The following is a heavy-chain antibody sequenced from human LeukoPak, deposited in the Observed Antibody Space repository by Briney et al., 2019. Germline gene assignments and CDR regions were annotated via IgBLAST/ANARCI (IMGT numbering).Heavy chain of an antibody. CDR1: GYTFTGYY. CDR2: INPNSGGT. V-gene: IGHV1-2*02. D-gene: IGHD2-2*01. J-gene: IGHJ5*02. CDR3: ARDLLGYCSSTCCYDDTARNWFDP. Sequence: ASVKVSCKASGYTFTGYYMHWVRQAPGQGLEWMGWINPNSGGTNYAQKFQGRVTMTRDTSISTAYMELSRLRSDDTAVYYCARDLLGYCSSTCCYDDTARNWFDPWGQGTLVTVSS.